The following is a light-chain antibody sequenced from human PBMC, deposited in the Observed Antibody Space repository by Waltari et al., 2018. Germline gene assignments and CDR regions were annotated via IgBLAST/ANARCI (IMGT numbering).Light chain of an antibody. V-gene: IGLV2-23*02. Sequence: QSALTQPASVSGSPGQSITISCTGTSTDVGNYKRVSWYQQHPGKAPKLMIYAVSKRPSGVSDRFSGSQSGDTASLTISGLQPEDEADYFCCSYAGSSKGVFGGGTKVTVL. CDR2: AVS. CDR1: STDVGNYKR. J-gene: IGLJ2*01. CDR3: CSYAGSSKGV.